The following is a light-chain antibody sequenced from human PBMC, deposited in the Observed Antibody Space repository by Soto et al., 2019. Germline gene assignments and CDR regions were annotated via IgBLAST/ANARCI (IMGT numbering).Light chain of an antibody. CDR3: QQFYSVPYT. V-gene: IGKV4-1*01. Sequence: DIVMTQSPDSLAVSLGERATINCKSSQGVLYSSNNKNYLAWYQQKPGQPPKLLIDWASTRESGVPDRFSGSGSGTDFTLTISSLQAEDVAVYFCQQFYSVPYTFGRGTKVDIK. CDR2: WAS. CDR1: QGVLYSSNNKNY. J-gene: IGKJ2*01.